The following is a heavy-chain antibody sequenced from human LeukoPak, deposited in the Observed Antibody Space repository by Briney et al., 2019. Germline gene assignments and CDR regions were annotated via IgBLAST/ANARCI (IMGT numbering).Heavy chain of an antibody. Sequence: SETLSLTCAVYGGSFSGYNWSWIRQPPGKGLEWIGEINHSGSTNYNPSLKSRVTISVDTSKNQFSLKLSSVTAADTAVYYCARGRPDYYDSSGCFDYWGQGTLVTVSS. D-gene: IGHD3-22*01. CDR2: INHSGST. CDR3: ARGRPDYYDSSGCFDY. J-gene: IGHJ4*02. V-gene: IGHV4-34*01. CDR1: GGSFSGYN.